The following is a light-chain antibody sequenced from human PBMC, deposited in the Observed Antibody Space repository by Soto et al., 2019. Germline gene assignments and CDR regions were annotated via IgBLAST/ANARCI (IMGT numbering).Light chain of an antibody. CDR3: QQRSDWPLT. V-gene: IGKV3-11*01. CDR2: GAS. CDR1: QSVSRY. J-gene: IGKJ4*01. Sequence: EIVLTQSPATLSLSPGERATLSCRASQSVSRYLAWFQQKPGQAPRLLIYGASNRATGIPARFSGSGSGPDFTLTIASLEPEDFAVYYCQQRSDWPLTFGGGTKVDIK.